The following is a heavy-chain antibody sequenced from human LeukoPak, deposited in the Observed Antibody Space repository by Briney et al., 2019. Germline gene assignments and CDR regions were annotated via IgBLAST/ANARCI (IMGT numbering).Heavy chain of an antibody. D-gene: IGHD6-19*01. CDR1: GGSFSGYY. Sequence: SETLSLTCAVYGGSFSGYYWSWIRQPPGKGLEWIGEINHSGSTNYNPSLKSRVTISVDTSKNQFSLKLSSVTAADTAVYYCARERYSSGWTDYWGQGTLVTVSS. J-gene: IGHJ4*02. V-gene: IGHV4-34*01. CDR3: ARERYSSGWTDY. CDR2: INHSGST.